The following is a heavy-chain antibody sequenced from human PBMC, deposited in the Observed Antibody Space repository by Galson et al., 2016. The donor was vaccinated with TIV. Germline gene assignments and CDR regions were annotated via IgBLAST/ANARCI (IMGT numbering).Heavy chain of an antibody. CDR2: TYYSGNT. Sequence: TLSLTCTVSGGSISNGDYSWSWIRQPPGKGPECIGYTYYSGNTNYKPSLESRVTISVDRSKNQFSLKLRSVTAADTGVYYCARVGLKYYYGLDVWGQGTTVTVSS. J-gene: IGHJ6*02. D-gene: IGHD3-16*01. V-gene: IGHV4-30-4*01. CDR3: ARVGLKYYYGLDV. CDR1: GGSISNGDYS.